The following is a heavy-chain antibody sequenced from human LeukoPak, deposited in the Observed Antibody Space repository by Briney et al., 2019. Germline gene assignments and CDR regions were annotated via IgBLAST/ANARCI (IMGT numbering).Heavy chain of an antibody. CDR3: ARGAPKGGSYCEYWFDP. D-gene: IGHD1-26*01. Sequence: ASVNVSFKASGYTFTSYAMNWVRQAPGQGLEWMGWINTNTGNPTYAQGFTGRFVFSLDTSVSTAYLQICSLKAEDTAVYYCARGAPKGGSYCEYWFDPWGQGTLVTVSS. J-gene: IGHJ5*02. CDR2: INTNTGNP. V-gene: IGHV7-4-1*01. CDR1: GYTFTSYA.